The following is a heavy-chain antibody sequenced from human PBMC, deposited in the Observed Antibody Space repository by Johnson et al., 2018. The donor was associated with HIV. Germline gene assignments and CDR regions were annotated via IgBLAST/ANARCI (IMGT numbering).Heavy chain of an antibody. J-gene: IGHJ3*02. CDR1: GFTFSNYA. CDR2: ISSNGGST. CDR3: ARGLSYYDSSGYWSVFDI. V-gene: IGHV3-64*01. Sequence: VHLVESGGGLVQPGGSLRLSCAASGFTFSNYAMHWVRQAPGQGLEYVSAISSNGGSTYYANSVTGRFTISRDNSKKTLFLQMGSLRAEDMAVYYCARGLSYYDSSGYWSVFDIWGQGTMVTVSS. D-gene: IGHD3-22*01.